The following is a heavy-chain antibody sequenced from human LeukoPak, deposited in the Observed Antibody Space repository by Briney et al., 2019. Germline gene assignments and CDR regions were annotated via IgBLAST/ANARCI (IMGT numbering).Heavy chain of an antibody. J-gene: IGHJ4*02. CDR2: IYYSGST. CDR1: GGPISSYY. CDR3: ARAYCIGGSCYRYYFDY. D-gene: IGHD2-15*01. Sequence: SETLSLTCTVSGGPISSYYWSWIRQPPGKGLEWIGCIYYSGSTDYNASLKSRVTISVDTSKSQFSLTLSSVTAADTAVYYCARAYCIGGSCYRYYFDYWGQGTLVTVSS. V-gene: IGHV4-59*08.